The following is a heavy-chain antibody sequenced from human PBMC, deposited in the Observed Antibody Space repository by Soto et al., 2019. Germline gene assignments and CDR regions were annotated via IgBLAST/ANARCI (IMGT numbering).Heavy chain of an antibody. CDR1: GGSISSYY. CDR3: AMLGRSGWFGGEAFDI. Sequence: QVQLQESGPGLVKPSETLSLTCTVSGGSISSYYWSWIRQPPGKGLEWIGYIYYSGSTNYNPSLKCRVTISXXTXKXQSPLKRSSVTAQVPAVYSWAMLGRSGWFGGEAFDIWGQGTMVTVSS. D-gene: IGHD6-19*01. J-gene: IGHJ3*02. CDR2: IYYSGST. V-gene: IGHV4-59*08.